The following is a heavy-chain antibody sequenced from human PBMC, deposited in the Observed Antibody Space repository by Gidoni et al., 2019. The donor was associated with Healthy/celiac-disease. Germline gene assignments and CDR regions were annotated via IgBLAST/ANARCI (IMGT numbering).Heavy chain of an antibody. CDR2: IYWDDDK. CDR1: GFSLSTRGVG. D-gene: IGHD2-15*01. Sequence: QITLKESGPTLVKPTQTLTLTCTFSGFSLSTRGVGVGWIRQPPGKALEWLALIYWDDDKRYSPSLKSRLTITKDTSKNQVVLTMTNMDPVDTATYYCAHRLCSGGSCPYFDYWGQGTLVTVSS. CDR3: AHRLCSGGSCPYFDY. V-gene: IGHV2-5*02. J-gene: IGHJ4*02.